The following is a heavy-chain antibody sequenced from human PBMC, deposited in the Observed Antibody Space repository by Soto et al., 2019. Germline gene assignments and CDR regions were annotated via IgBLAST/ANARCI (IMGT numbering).Heavy chain of an antibody. CDR1: GFTFSSYA. CDR3: SKRRGAGGHFDY. D-gene: IGHD2-15*01. J-gene: IGHJ4*02. CDR2: VSIGGST. Sequence: GGSLRLSCAASGFTFSSYAMGWVRQGPGKGLEWVAVVSIGGSTHYADSVRGRFTISRDNSKNTLSLQMNSLTAEDTAVYFCSKRRGAGGHFDYWGQGALVTVAS. V-gene: IGHV3-23*01.